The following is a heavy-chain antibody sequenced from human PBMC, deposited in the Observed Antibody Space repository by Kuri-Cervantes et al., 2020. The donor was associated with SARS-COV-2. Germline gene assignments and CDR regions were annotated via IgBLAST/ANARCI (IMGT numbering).Heavy chain of an antibody. CDR3: ARASTYCSSTSCYDYHYMDV. V-gene: IGHV1-69*13. J-gene: IGHJ6*03. D-gene: IGHD2-2*01. CDR2: IIPIFGTA. CDR1: GGTFSSYA. Sequence: SVKVSCKASGGTFSSYAISWVRQAPGQGLEWMGRIIPIFGTANYAQKFQGRVTITADESTSTAYMELSSLRSEDTAVYYCARASTYCSSTSCYDYHYMDVWGKGTTVTVSS.